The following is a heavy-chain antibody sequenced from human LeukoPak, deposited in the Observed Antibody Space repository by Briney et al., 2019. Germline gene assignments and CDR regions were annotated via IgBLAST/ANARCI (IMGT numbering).Heavy chain of an antibody. CDR3: AKAFNYGSGYNYKTFDS. V-gene: IGHV3-23*01. CDR1: GFTFSYYA. D-gene: IGHD3-10*01. CDR2: ITGTDGST. J-gene: IGHJ4*02. Sequence: GGSLRLSCAASGFTFSYYAMSWVRQAPGEGLEWVSGITGTDGSTYYADSVKGRFAISRDNSKSTLYLQMNSLRAEDTALYYCAKAFNYGSGYNYKTFDSWGQGTLVTVSS.